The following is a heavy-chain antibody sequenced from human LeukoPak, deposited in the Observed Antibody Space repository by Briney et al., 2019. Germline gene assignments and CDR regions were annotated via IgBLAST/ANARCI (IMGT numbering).Heavy chain of an antibody. CDR1: GYTFNNHG. CDR2: ISGYNGQT. D-gene: IGHD3-10*01. Sequence: GASVKVSCKASGYTFNNHGISWVRQAPGQGLEWMGWISGYNGQTDYAQKFQGRVTLTTDTSTSTAYMEVRSLTSDDTAMHYCARDVGVSQFDYWGQGTLVSVSS. CDR3: ARDVGVSQFDY. V-gene: IGHV1-18*01. J-gene: IGHJ4*02.